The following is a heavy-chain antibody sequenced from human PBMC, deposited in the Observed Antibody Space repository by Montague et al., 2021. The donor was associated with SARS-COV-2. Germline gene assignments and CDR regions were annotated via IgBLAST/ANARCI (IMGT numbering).Heavy chain of an antibody. D-gene: IGHD6-13*01. CDR2: ISSGSHYT. Sequence: SLRLSCAASGFTFGDYYITWVRQAPGKGLEWISDISSGSHYTNYADSVRGRFTISRDDAKKSLYLDMGSLRAEDTAVYYCARIFLVEPHGIALYYFDYWGQGALVTVSS. CDR1: GFTFGDYY. V-gene: IGHV3-11*03. J-gene: IGHJ4*02. CDR3: ARIFLVEPHGIALYYFDY.